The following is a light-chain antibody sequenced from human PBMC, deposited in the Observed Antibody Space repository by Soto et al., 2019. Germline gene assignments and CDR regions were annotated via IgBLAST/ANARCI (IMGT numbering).Light chain of an antibody. V-gene: IGLV2-14*01. CDR2: DVS. Sequence: QSALTQPASVSGSPGQSITISCTGTSSDVGGYNYVSWYQQHPGKAPKLMIYDVSHRPSGVSNRFSGSKSGNTASLTISGLQAEDEADYYCSSYTSSSTSLVVFGGGTKLTVL. J-gene: IGLJ2*01. CDR3: SSYTSSSTSLVV. CDR1: SSDVGGYNY.